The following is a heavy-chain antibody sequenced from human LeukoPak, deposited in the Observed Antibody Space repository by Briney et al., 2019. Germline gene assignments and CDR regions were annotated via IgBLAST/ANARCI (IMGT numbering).Heavy chain of an antibody. CDR2: IYYSGST. J-gene: IGHJ4*02. Sequence: SETLSLTCTVYGGSISSYYWSWIRQPPGKGLEWIGYIYYSGSTNYNPSLKSRVTISVDTSKNQFSLKLSSVTAADTAVYYCGRASGSGSYLVYWGQGTLVTVSS. CDR3: GRASGSGSYLVY. V-gene: IGHV4-59*01. CDR1: GGSISSYY. D-gene: IGHD3-10*01.